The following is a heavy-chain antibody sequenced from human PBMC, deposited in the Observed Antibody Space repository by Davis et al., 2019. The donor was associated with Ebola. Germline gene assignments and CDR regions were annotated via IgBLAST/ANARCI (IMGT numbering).Heavy chain of an antibody. CDR3: TTGIDDAFDI. Sequence: GESLKISCAASGFTFSNAWMSWVRQAPGKGLEWVGRIKSKTDGGTTDYAAPVKGRFTISRDDSKNTLYLQMNSLKTEDTAVYYCTTGIDDAFDIWGQGTMVTVSS. D-gene: IGHD3-10*01. CDR2: IKSKTDGGTT. V-gene: IGHV3-15*01. J-gene: IGHJ3*02. CDR1: GFTFSNAW.